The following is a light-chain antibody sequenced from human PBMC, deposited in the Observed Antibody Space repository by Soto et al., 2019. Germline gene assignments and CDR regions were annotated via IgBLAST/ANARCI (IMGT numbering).Light chain of an antibody. CDR3: HDRSHWPRST. V-gene: IGKV3-11*01. CDR1: QSVPRH. CDR2: DIY. Sequence: EIVLTQSPATLSLSPGESATLSCRASQSVPRHFDWYQQRPGQAPRLLIYDIYYRATGIPARFSGSGSGTDFTLPISSLEPEDSAVYYCHDRSHWPRSTFGQGTKLEIK. J-gene: IGKJ2*02.